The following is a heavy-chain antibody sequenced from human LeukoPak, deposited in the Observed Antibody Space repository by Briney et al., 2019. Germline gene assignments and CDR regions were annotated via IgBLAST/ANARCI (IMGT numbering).Heavy chain of an antibody. Sequence: SETLSLTCAVSGYSISSGYYWGWIRRPPGKGLEWIGSIYHSGSTYYNPSLKSRVTISVDTSKNQFSLKLSSVTAADTAVYYCARPGHYDFWSGYYWAYWGQGTLVTVSS. D-gene: IGHD3-3*01. V-gene: IGHV4-38-2*01. CDR3: ARPGHYDFWSGYYWAY. CDR2: IYHSGST. CDR1: GYSISSGYY. J-gene: IGHJ4*02.